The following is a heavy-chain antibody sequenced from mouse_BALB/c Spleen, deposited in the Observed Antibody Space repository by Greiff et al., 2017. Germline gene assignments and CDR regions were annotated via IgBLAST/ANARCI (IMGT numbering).Heavy chain of an antibody. J-gene: IGHJ4*01. D-gene: IGHD2-14*01. CDR3: ARGDRRYYYAMDY. CDR1: GYSITSDYA. V-gene: IGHV3-2*02. Sequence: EVQLQESGPGLVKPSQSLSLTCTVTGYSITSDYAWNWIRQFPGNKLEWMGYISYSGSTSYNPSLKSRISITRDTSKNQFFLQLNSVTTEDTATYYCARGDRRYYYAMDYWGQGTSVTVSS. CDR2: ISYSGST.